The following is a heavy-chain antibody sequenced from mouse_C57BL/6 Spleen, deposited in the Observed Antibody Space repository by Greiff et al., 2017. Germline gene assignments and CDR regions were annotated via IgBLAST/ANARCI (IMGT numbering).Heavy chain of an antibody. CDR2: ISSGSSTI. J-gene: IGHJ1*03. V-gene: IGHV5-17*01. D-gene: IGHD2-10*01. CDR1: GFTFSDYG. CDR3: ATYYGNSYWYFDV. Sequence: EVQLVESGGGLVKPGGSLKLSCAASGFTFSDYGMHWVRQAPEKGLEWVAYISSGSSTIYYADTVKGRFTISRDNAKNTLFLQMTSLRSEDTAMYYCATYYGNSYWYFDVWGTGTTVTVSS.